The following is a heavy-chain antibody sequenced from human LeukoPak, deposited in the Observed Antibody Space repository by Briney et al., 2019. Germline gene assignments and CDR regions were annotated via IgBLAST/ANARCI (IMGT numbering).Heavy chain of an antibody. Sequence: QPGRSLRLSCAASGFTFSSYDMHWVRQVIGKGLEWVSAIGIRGDTHYSGSVKGRFTISRENAESSLYLQMNSLRAEDTAVYYCARGGIQVSGIDEFDYWGQGALVTVSS. D-gene: IGHD6-19*01. CDR1: GFTFSSYD. CDR3: ARGGIQVSGIDEFDY. CDR2: IGIRGDT. V-gene: IGHV3-13*01. J-gene: IGHJ4*02.